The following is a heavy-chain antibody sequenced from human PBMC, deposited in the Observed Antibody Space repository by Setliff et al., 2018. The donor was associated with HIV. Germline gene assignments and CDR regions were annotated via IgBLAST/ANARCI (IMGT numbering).Heavy chain of an antibody. J-gene: IGHJ3*02. CDR2: TFYSGST. D-gene: IGHD3-3*01. CDR3: ATYLSDNYLDGAFDI. V-gene: IGHV4-39*02. CDR1: GASVSTTGYY. Sequence: SETLSLTCTVSGASVSTTGYYWGWLRQSPGKGLQWSGTTFYSGSTYYNPSLKSRVTISLDTSNNDFSLTLTSVTAADTALYFCATYLSDNYLDGAFDIWGRGTRVTV.